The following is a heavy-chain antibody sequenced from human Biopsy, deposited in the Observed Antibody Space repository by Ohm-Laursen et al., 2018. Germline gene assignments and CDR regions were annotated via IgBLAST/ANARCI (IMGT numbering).Heavy chain of an antibody. J-gene: IGHJ6*02. Sequence: SLRLSCSAPGFTFTSYEMNWVRQASGKGLEWVANIHYTGSPIYYADSVRGRFTISRDNGEYSLFLQMNSLRVDDPAVYYCARRIPLYGMDVWGQGTTVTVSS. CDR3: ARRIPLYGMDV. D-gene: IGHD2-2*02. CDR2: IHYTGSPI. CDR1: GFTFTSYE. V-gene: IGHV3-48*03.